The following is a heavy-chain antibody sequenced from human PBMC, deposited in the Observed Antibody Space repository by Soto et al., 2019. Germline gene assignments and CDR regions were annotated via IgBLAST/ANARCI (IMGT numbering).Heavy chain of an antibody. CDR3: ARDRGWDYGDHFDY. D-gene: IGHD4-17*01. CDR1: GYVFTTYA. CDR2: INTVNGNT. Sequence: QVHLVQSGAEVRKPGALVKISCKASGYVFTTYAMHWLRQASGQRIEWMGWINTVNGNTKYSQKFQGRVTITSDTSANTAYMDLSSLISEDTAVYYCARDRGWDYGDHFDYWGQGTLVTVSS. J-gene: IGHJ4*02. V-gene: IGHV1-3*04.